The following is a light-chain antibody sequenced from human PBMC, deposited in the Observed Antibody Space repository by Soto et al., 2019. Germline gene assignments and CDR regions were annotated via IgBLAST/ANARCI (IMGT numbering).Light chain of an antibody. CDR2: DAS. V-gene: IGKV1-5*01. Sequence: DIQMTQSPSTLSGSEGDRVTITCRASQSISSWLAWYQQKPGKAPKLLIYDASSLESGVPSRFSGSGSGTEFTLTISSLQPDDFATYYCQQYNSYRTFGQGTKVDIK. CDR3: QQYNSYRT. CDR1: QSISSW. J-gene: IGKJ1*01.